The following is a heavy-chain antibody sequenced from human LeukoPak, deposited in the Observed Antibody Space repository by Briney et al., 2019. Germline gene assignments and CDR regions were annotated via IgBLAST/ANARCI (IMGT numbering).Heavy chain of an antibody. CDR1: GGSISSYY. Sequence: SETLSLTCTVSGGSISSYYWSWIRQPPGKGLEWIGDINHSGSTNYNPSLKSRVTISVDTSKNQFSLKLSSVTAADTAVYYCARGHQGGAAAGRGYYFDYWGQGTLVTVSS. J-gene: IGHJ4*02. CDR2: INHSGST. D-gene: IGHD6-13*01. CDR3: ARGHQGGAAAGRGYYFDY. V-gene: IGHV4-59*12.